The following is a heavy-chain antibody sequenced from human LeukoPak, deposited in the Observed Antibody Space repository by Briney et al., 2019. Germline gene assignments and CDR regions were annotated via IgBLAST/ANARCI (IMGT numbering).Heavy chain of an antibody. D-gene: IGHD6-6*01. V-gene: IGHV4-61*01. CDR1: GGSVKSPTSY. Sequence: PSETLSLTCTVSGGSVKSPTSYWSWIRQPPGKGQEWIGNVYYIGTTSYNSSLKSRVSISVDTSKNQFSLEVKSMTSEDTAVYYCARNTSSSPWFDPWGQGTLVTVSS. J-gene: IGHJ5*02. CDR3: ARNTSSSPWFDP. CDR2: VYYIGTT.